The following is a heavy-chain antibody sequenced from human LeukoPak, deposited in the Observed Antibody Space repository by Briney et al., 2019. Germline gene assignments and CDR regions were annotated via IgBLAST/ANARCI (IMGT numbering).Heavy chain of an antibody. Sequence: GGSLRLSCAASGFPFSDYYMSWIRQAPGKGLEWVAFMGSAGRTIYYADSVKGRFTISRDNAKKSLYLQMDSLRAEDTAVYYCARVGITGTTRSDYWGQGTLVTVSS. CDR1: GFPFSDYY. J-gene: IGHJ4*02. CDR2: MGSAGRTI. D-gene: IGHD1-20*01. CDR3: ARVGITGTTRSDY. V-gene: IGHV3-11*04.